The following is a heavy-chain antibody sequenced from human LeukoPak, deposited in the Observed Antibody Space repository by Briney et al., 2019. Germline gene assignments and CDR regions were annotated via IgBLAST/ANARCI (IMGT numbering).Heavy chain of an antibody. CDR2: IDPSDSYT. Sequence: PGESLKISCKGSGYSFTSYWISWVRQMPGKGLEWMGRIDPSDSYTNYSPSFQGHATISADKSISTAYLQWSSLKASDTAMYYCARPCSSTSCYGGIDYWGQGTLVTVSS. J-gene: IGHJ4*02. V-gene: IGHV5-10-1*01. D-gene: IGHD2-2*01. CDR3: ARPCSSTSCYGGIDY. CDR1: GYSFTSYW.